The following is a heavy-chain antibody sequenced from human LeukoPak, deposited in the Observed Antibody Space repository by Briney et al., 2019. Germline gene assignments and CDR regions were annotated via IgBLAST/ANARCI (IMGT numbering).Heavy chain of an antibody. V-gene: IGHV1-2*02. Sequence: ASVKVSCKASGYTFTDYYMHWVRQAPGQGLEWMGWINPNSGGTNYAQKFQGRVTMTRDTSISTAYMNLSRLRSDDTAVYYCARGGVRFGELLPDYRGQGTLVTVSS. CDR1: GYTFTDYY. CDR2: INPNSGGT. J-gene: IGHJ4*02. CDR3: ARGGVRFGELLPDY. D-gene: IGHD3-10*01.